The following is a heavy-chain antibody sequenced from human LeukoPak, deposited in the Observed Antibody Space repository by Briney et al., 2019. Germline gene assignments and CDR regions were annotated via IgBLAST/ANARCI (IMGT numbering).Heavy chain of an antibody. CDR1: DGSMSSHY. V-gene: IGHV4-59*11. J-gene: IGHJ4*02. Sequence: SETLSLTCTVSDGSMSSHYYIWTRHPPRPGPDLIGYVLSTGDTNYNPSLQSPVTISVDPSKNQFSLKLSSVAAADTAVYYCARGFSGYAGGPYFDYWGQGTLVTVSS. D-gene: IGHD5-12*01. CDR2: VLSTGDT. CDR3: ARGFSGYAGGPYFDY.